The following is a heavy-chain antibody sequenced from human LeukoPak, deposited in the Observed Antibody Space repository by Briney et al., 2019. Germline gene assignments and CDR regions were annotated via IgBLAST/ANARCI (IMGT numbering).Heavy chain of an antibody. D-gene: IGHD3-10*02. V-gene: IGHV1-46*01. CDR1: GYTFTSYG. J-gene: IGHJ4*02. CDR3: ARDRVSFYYVDTYIPVGFDF. CDR2: INPTNGDA. Sequence: AASVKVSCKASGYTFTSYGISWVRQAPGHGLEWMGIINPTNGDATYTQKFQGRVTMTRDTSANTFYMELNSLTSEDTAVYYCARDRVSFYYVDTYIPVGFDFWGQGTLVTVSS.